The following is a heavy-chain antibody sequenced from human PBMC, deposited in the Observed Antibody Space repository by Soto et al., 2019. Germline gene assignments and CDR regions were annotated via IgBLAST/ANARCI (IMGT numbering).Heavy chain of an antibody. CDR2: IYYSGST. D-gene: IGHD3-3*01. CDR3: ARQIPPIFKPGEYDFWSVPGAFDI. V-gene: IGHV4-59*08. Sequence: SETLSLTCTVSGGSISSYYWSWIRQPPGKGLEWIGYIYYSGSTNYNPSLKSRVTISVDTSKNQFSLKLSSVTAADTAVYYCARQIPPIFKPGEYDFWSVPGAFDIWGQGTMVTVSS. CDR1: GGSISSYY. J-gene: IGHJ3*02.